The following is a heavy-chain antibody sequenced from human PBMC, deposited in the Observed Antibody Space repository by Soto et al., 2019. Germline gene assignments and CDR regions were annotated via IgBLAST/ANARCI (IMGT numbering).Heavy chain of an antibody. V-gene: IGHV4-39*01. Sequence: ETLSLACTVSGGSIISSSYYCCWILQPPGKGLEWIGSIYYSGSTYYNPSLKSRVTISVDTSKNQFSLKLSSVAAADTAVYYCARLSVSYGSGYYYGMDVWGQGTTVTVSS. D-gene: IGHD3-10*01. CDR2: IYYSGST. CDR3: ARLSVSYGSGYYYGMDV. J-gene: IGHJ6*02. CDR1: GGSIISSSYY.